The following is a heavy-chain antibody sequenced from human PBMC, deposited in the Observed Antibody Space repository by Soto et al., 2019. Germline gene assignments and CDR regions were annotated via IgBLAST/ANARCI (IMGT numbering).Heavy chain of an antibody. CDR1: GFTFSSYG. CDR3: ARESDILTGYYYYYYYGMDV. V-gene: IGHV3-33*01. D-gene: IGHD3-9*01. Sequence: QVQLVESGGGVVQPGRSLRVSCEASGFTFSSYGMHWVRQAPGKGLEWVAVIWYDGSNKYYADSVKGRFTISRDNSKNTLYLQMNSLRAEDTAVYYCARESDILTGYYYYYYYGMDVWGQGTTVTVSS. CDR2: IWYDGSNK. J-gene: IGHJ6*02.